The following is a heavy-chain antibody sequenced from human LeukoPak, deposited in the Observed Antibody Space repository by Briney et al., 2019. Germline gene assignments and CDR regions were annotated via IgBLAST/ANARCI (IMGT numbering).Heavy chain of an antibody. V-gene: IGHV3-9*01. CDR3: AKSLADYYSYFYMDV. J-gene: IGHJ6*03. CDR1: GFTFDDYA. CDR2: ISWNSGSI. Sequence: GGSLRLSCAASGFTFDDYAMHWVRQAPGKGLEWVSGISWNSGSIGYADSVKGRFTISRDNSKSTLYLQMNSLKAEDSTIYYCAKSLADYYSYFYMDVWGKGTTVTVSS. D-gene: IGHD4-11*01.